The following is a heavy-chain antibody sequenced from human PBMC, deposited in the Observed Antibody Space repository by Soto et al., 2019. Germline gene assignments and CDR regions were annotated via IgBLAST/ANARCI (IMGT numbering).Heavy chain of an antibody. D-gene: IGHD5-12*01. Sequence: SETLSLTCTVSGGSISSGGYYWSWIRQHPGNGLEWIGYIYYSGSTYYNPSLKSRVSISVDTSKNQFSLKLSSVTAADTAVYYCAGVSGYGVYFDYWGQGTLVTVSS. J-gene: IGHJ4*02. CDR2: IYYSGST. V-gene: IGHV4-31*03. CDR1: GGSISSGGYY. CDR3: AGVSGYGVYFDY.